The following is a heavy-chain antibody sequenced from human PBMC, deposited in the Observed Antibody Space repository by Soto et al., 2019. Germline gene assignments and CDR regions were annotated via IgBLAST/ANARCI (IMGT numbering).Heavy chain of an antibody. V-gene: IGHV3-23*01. CDR3: AKTLHCSSTSCSPYYYYYYGMDV. D-gene: IGHD2-2*01. Sequence: GGSLRLSCAASGFTFSSYAMSWVRQAPGKGLEWVSAISGSGGSTYYADSVKGRFTISRDNSKNTLYLQMNSLRAEDTAVYYCAKTLHCSSTSCSPYYYYYYGMDVWGQGTTVTVSS. CDR2: ISGSGGST. J-gene: IGHJ6*02. CDR1: GFTFSSYA.